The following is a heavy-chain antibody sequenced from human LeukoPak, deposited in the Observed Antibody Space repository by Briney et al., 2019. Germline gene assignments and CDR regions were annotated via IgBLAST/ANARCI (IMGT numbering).Heavy chain of an antibody. Sequence: AAALKISWQGSGYFFTSYWIGGGRPLPGEGLGWVGIIYPGDSDTRYSPSFQGQVTISVDKSISTAYLQWSSLKASDTAMYYCARQPRRPYYYSYGMDVWGQGTTVTVSS. CDR2: IYPGDSDT. CDR3: ARQPRRPYYYSYGMDV. V-gene: IGHV5-51*01. CDR1: GYFFTSYW. J-gene: IGHJ6*02.